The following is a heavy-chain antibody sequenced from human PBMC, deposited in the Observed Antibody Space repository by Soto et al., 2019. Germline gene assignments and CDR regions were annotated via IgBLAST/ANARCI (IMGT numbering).Heavy chain of an antibody. J-gene: IGHJ5*02. V-gene: IGHV2-5*02. CDR3: AHPPRGSGWYDWFDP. D-gene: IGHD6-19*01. CDR1: GFSLSTSGVG. Sequence: QITLKESGPTLVKPTQTLTLTCTFSGFSLSTSGVGVGWIRQPPGKALEWLALIYWDDDKRYSPSLKSRLTIXXHXSXXQVVLTMTNLAPVDTPPYYCAHPPRGSGWYDWFDPWGQGTLVTVSS. CDR2: IYWDDDK.